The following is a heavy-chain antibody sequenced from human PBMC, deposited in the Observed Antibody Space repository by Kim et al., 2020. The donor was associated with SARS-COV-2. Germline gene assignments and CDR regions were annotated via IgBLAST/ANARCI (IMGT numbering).Heavy chain of an antibody. CDR2: ISDDGTYK. D-gene: IGHD4-17*01. CDR3: ARPMTTVDALDV. V-gene: IGHV3-30*03. Sequence: GGSLRLSCAASGFSFSGYSMYCVRQAPGKGLEWEAVISDDGTYKYYADSVKGRFTVSRDNSENMLYLEMSSLRPEDTAIYYCARPMTTVDALDVWGQGTIVIVSS. J-gene: IGHJ3*01. CDR1: GFSFSGYS.